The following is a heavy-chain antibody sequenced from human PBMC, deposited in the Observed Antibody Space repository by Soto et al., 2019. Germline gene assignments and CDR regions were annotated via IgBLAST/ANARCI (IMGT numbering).Heavy chain of an antibody. CDR3: AKDPYDSLTGYNNWFDP. CDR1: GGSFSGYY. V-gene: IGHV4-34*01. CDR2: INHSGST. J-gene: IGHJ5*02. Sequence: PSETLSLTCAVYGGSFSGYYWTWIRQPPGTGLEWIGEINHSGSTNYNPSLKSRVTISVDTSKNSLYLQMNSLRPEDTAVYYCAKDPYDSLTGYNNWFDPWGQGTLVTVSS. D-gene: IGHD3-9*01.